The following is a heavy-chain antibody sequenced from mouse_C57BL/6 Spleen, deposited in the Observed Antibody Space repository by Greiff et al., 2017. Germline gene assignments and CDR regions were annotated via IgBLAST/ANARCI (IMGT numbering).Heavy chain of an antibody. CDR2: ISSGGSYT. Sequence: VQRVESGGDLVKPGGSLKLSCAASGFTFSSYGMSWVRQTPDKRLEWVATISSGGSYTYYPDSVKGRFTISRDNAKNTLYLQMSSLKSEDTAMYYCARRAMVTTGGYFDYWGQSTTLTVSS. J-gene: IGHJ2*01. D-gene: IGHD2-2*01. V-gene: IGHV5-6*01. CDR3: ARRAMVTTGGYFDY. CDR1: GFTFSSYG.